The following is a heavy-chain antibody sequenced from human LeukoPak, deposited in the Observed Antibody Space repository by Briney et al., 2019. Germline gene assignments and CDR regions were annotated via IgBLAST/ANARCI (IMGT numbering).Heavy chain of an antibody. CDR3: ARVAASRSSSPWFDP. Sequence: SVKVSCKASGGTFSSYAISWVRQAPGQGLEWMGGIIPIFGTANYAQKFQGRVTITADESTSTAYMELSSLRSEDTAVHYCARVAASRSSSPWFDPWGQGTLVTVP. CDR1: GGTFSSYA. CDR2: IIPIFGTA. D-gene: IGHD6-6*01. V-gene: IGHV1-69*13. J-gene: IGHJ5*02.